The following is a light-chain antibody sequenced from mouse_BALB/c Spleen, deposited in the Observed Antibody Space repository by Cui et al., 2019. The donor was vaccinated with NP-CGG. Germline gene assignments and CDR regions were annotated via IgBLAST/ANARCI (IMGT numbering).Light chain of an antibody. CDR3: ALWYSNHWV. V-gene: IGLV1*01. CDR1: TGAVTINNY. Sequence: QAVVTQETALTTSHGETVTLTCRPSTGAVTINNYANWVQEKPDHLFTGLIGGTNNRAPGVPARFSGSLIGDKAALTITGAQTEDEAIYFCALWYSNHWVFGGGTKLTVL. J-gene: IGLJ1*01. CDR2: GTN.